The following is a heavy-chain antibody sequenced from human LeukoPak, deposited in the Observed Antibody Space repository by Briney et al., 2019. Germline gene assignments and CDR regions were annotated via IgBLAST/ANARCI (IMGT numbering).Heavy chain of an antibody. V-gene: IGHV3-7*01. D-gene: IGHD3-9*01. CDR2: IKQDGSEK. Sequence: GGSLRLSCAASGFTFSSYSMNWVRQAPGKGLEWVANIKQDGSEKYYVDSVKGRFTISRDNAKNSLYLQMNSLRAEDTAVYYCARVLTYYDILTGSKRPDYFDYWGQGTLVTVSS. CDR3: ARVLTYYDILTGSKRPDYFDY. CDR1: GFTFSSYS. J-gene: IGHJ4*02.